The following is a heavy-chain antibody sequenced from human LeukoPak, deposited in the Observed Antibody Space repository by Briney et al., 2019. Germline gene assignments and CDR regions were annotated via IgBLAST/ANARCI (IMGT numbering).Heavy chain of an antibody. CDR2: IYYSGST. Sequence: PSETLSLTCTVSGGSISSYYWSWIRQPPGKGLEWIGYIYYSGSTNYNPSLKSRVTISVDTSKNQFSLKLSSVTAADTAVYYCARGTYYDFWSGYYKPDDRDYWGQGTLVTVSS. V-gene: IGHV4-59*12. J-gene: IGHJ4*02. D-gene: IGHD3-3*01. CDR1: GGSISSYY. CDR3: ARGTYYDFWSGYYKPDDRDY.